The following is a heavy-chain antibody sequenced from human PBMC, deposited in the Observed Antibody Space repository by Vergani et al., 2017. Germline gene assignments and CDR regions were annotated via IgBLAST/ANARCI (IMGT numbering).Heavy chain of an antibody. V-gene: IGHV3-33*01. Sequence: QVQLVESGGGVVQPGRSLRLSCAASGFTFNQYGMHWVRPAPGKGLEWGAVTWYYGNNKQYADSVKGRFTISRDNSKSTMYLQMNSLRDEDTSVYYCARDLRLLYNRFDPWGQGTLVTVSS. D-gene: IGHD1-14*01. CDR2: TWYYGNNK. CDR3: ARDLRLLYNRFDP. CDR1: GFTFNQYG. J-gene: IGHJ5*02.